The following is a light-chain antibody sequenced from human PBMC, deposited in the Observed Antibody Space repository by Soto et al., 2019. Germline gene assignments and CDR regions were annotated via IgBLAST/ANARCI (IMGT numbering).Light chain of an antibody. V-gene: IGLV2-14*03. CDR1: SSDVGGYNY. CDR2: DVT. CDR3: NSYTGSTTPFV. J-gene: IGLJ1*01. Sequence: QSVLTQPASVSGSPGQSITISCTGTSSDVGGYNYVSWYQHHPDKAPKLVIYDVTNRPSGVSYRFSGSKSGNTASLTISGLQAEDEADYYCNSYTGSTTPFVFGTGTKAPS.